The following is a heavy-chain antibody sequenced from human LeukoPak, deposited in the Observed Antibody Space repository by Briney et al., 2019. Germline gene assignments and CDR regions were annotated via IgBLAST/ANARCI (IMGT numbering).Heavy chain of an antibody. CDR3: ARVGYSYGSAYYYYMDV. J-gene: IGHJ6*03. V-gene: IGHV4-59*12. CDR2: IYYSGST. Sequence: SETLSLTCTVSGGSISSYYWSWIRQPPGKGLEWIGYIYYSGSTSYNPSLKSRVTISVDTSKNQFSLKLSSVTAADTAVYYCARVGYSYGSAYYYYMDVWGKGTTVTVSS. CDR1: GGSISSYY. D-gene: IGHD5-18*01.